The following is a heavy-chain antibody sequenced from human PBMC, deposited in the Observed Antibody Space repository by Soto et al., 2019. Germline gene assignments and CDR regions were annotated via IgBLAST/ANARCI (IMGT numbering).Heavy chain of an antibody. CDR2: ISYDGTNK. CDR1: GFTFSTYS. V-gene: IGHV3-30*18. J-gene: IGHJ6*02. Sequence: QVQLVESGGGEVQPGRSLTISCAASGFTFSTYSMHWVRQTPGKGLEWVAVISYDGTNKFYSDSVKGRFTISRDNFKNTLTLQMNSLRADDTAVYSCAKDLQSYGDYDYYCYGMDVWGLGTRVTVS. D-gene: IGHD4-17*01. CDR3: AKDLQSYGDYDYYCYGMDV.